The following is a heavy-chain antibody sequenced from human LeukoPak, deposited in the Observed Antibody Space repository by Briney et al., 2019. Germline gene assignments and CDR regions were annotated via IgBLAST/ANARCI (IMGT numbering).Heavy chain of an antibody. Sequence: SETLSLTCSVSGGSIITYYWSWIRQPPGKGLEWIGYISYSGNANYNASLETRATISVDTSKNLFSLRLSSVTAADTAVYYCARHQSGSTYADWGQGILVTVSS. D-gene: IGHD3-3*01. V-gene: IGHV4-59*08. CDR1: GGSIITYY. CDR3: ARHQSGSTYAD. J-gene: IGHJ4*02. CDR2: ISYSGNA.